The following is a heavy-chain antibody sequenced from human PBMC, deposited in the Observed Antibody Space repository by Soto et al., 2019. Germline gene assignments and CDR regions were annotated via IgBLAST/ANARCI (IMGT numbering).Heavy chain of an antibody. CDR1: GGSISSGGYY. J-gene: IGHJ4*02. D-gene: IGHD4-17*01. Sequence: QVQLQESGPGLVKPSQTLSLTCTVSGGSISSGGYYWSWIRQHPGKGLEWIGYIYYSGSTYYNPSLKSPVTISADTSKNPFSLKLSSVTAADTAVYYCARSPEATVTAFDYWGQGTLVTVSS. V-gene: IGHV4-31*01. CDR3: ARSPEATVTAFDY. CDR2: IYYSGST.